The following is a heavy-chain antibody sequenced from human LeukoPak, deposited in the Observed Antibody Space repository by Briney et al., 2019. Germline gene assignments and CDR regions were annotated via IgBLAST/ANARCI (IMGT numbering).Heavy chain of an antibody. CDR2: VYNSVST. CDR3: ARNATSSDVIVAPARGYFDY. D-gene: IGHD6-13*01. Sequence: SETLSLTCDVPGYSISSGYYWGWIRQPPGKGLEWIGSVYNSVSTYYNPSLKSRVTISVDTSKHQVSLKLTSVAAADTAVYYCARNATSSDVIVAPARGYFDYWGQGILVTVFS. J-gene: IGHJ4*02. CDR1: GYSISSGYY. V-gene: IGHV4-38-2*01.